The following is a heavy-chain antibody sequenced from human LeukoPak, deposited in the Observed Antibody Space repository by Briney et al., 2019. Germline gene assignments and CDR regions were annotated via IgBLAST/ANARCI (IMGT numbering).Heavy chain of an antibody. V-gene: IGHV3-23*01. J-gene: IGHJ4*02. D-gene: IGHD6-13*01. CDR1: GFISSTHA. Sequence: GGSLRLSCADSGFISSTHAVSWVRQAPEKGLEWVSVISASGGSTYYADSVKGRFTVSRDNSKNTLYQQMSRLRADDTAVYYCANGPRKQRVTRFDNWGQGTLVTVSS. CDR3: ANGPRKQRVTRFDN. CDR2: ISASGGST.